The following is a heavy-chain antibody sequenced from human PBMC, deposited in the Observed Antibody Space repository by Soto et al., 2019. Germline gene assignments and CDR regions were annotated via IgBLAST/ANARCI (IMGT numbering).Heavy chain of an antibody. J-gene: IGHJ4*01. CDR1: GRSISRGVDS. D-gene: IGHD2-15*01. V-gene: IGHV4-31*03. Sequence: SESLSLPCTFSGRSISRGVDSWNWIGQHPGKGLEWFGYIYYSGIPYYNSSLKSRVTISVDTSKNQFSLKLSSVTAADTAVYYCARGRRGGVVAAKSYFDYWGQRTLVTVSS. CDR3: ARGRRGGVVAAKSYFDY. CDR2: IYYSGIP.